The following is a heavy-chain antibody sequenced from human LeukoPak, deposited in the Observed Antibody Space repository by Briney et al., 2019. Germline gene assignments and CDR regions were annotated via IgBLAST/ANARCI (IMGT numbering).Heavy chain of an antibody. CDR3: ARDQLRYFDWLLRYYYYGIDV. D-gene: IGHD3-9*01. CDR1: GFAFSSYG. V-gene: IGHV3-33*01. Sequence: GGSLRLSCAASGFAFSSYGMHWVRQAPGKGLEWVAVIWYDGSNKYYADSVKGRFTISRDNSKNTLYLQMNSLRAEDTAVYYCARDQLRYFDWLLRYYYYGIDVWGKGTTVTVSS. J-gene: IGHJ6*04. CDR2: IWYDGSNK.